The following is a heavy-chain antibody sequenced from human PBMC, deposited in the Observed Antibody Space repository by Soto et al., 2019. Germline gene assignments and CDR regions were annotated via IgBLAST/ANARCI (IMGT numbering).Heavy chain of an antibody. Sequence: QVQLVESGGGVVQPGRSLRLSCAASGFTFSSYGMHWVRQAPGKGLEWVAVIWYDGSNKYYADSVKGRFTISRDNSKNTLYLQMNSLRAEDTVVYYCARDYSNYPAYYYYGMDVWGQGTTVTVSS. CDR2: IWYDGSNK. CDR3: ARDYSNYPAYYYYGMDV. CDR1: GFTFSSYG. J-gene: IGHJ6*02. V-gene: IGHV3-33*01. D-gene: IGHD4-4*01.